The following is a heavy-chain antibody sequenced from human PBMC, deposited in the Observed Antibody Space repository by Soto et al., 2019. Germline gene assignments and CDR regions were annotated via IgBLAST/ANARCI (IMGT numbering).Heavy chain of an antibody. Sequence: QVQLQESGPGVVKPSETLSLTCNMTGYSGNHVYCIWFRQPPGKRLEWIGYVHNSGSTKYNPSLKRLVIISLDTSVNPCSLESSSVTVADTAVYFCATGAGWLTDYWGQGTLVTVSS. CDR1: GYSGNHVY. CDR2: VHNSGST. D-gene: IGHD6-19*01. J-gene: IGHJ4*02. CDR3: ATGAGWLTDY. V-gene: IGHV4-59*02.